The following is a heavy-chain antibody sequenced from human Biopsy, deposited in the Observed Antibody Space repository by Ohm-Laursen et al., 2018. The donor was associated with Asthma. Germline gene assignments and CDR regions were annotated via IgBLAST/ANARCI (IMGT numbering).Heavy chain of an antibody. D-gene: IGHD3-3*01. CDR3: ARDVMEWYLPAFDS. CDR2: GGSYYDGGLK. CDR1: GFTFRKSA. V-gene: IGHV3-30-3*01. Sequence: SLRLSCAASGFTFRKSAMHWVRQAPGKGLEWVAVGGSYYDGGLKYYADSVNGRFTVSRDDSKNTLYLQMNSLRPDDTAVYYCARDVMEWYLPAFDSWGQGTLVTVSS. J-gene: IGHJ4*02.